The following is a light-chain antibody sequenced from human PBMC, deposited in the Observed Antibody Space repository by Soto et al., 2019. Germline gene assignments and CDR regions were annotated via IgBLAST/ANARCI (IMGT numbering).Light chain of an antibody. CDR3: QQYGSSPQWT. V-gene: IGKV3-20*01. CDR2: GAS. Sequence: EIVLTQSPGTLSLSPGERATLSCRASQSVSSSYLAWYQQKPGQAPRLLIYGASRRATGIPERFSGSGSGKDFTLTISRLEPEDFAVYYCQQYGSSPQWTFGQGTKGDIK. J-gene: IGKJ1*01. CDR1: QSVSSSY.